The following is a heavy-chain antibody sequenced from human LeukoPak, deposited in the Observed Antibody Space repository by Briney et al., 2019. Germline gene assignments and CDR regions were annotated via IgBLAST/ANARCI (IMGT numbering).Heavy chain of an antibody. V-gene: IGHV3-23*01. CDR3: ANDYRSGSFHDF. D-gene: IGHD3-10*01. CDR2: ISRRDDYT. J-gene: IGHJ4*02. CDR1: GFDFSSYA. Sequence: PGGSLRLSRAASGFDFSSYAMSWVRQPPGKGLEWVSVISRRDDYTYYADSVKGRFTISRGNSKNTLYLQMNSLRAEDTAVYYCANDYRSGSFHDFWGQGTLVTVSS.